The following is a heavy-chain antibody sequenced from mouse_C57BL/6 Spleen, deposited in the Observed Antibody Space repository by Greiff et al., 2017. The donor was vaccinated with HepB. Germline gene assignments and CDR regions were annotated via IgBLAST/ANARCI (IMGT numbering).Heavy chain of an antibody. J-gene: IGHJ4*01. V-gene: IGHV1-82*01. CDR1: GYAFSSSW. Sequence: VQLVESGPELVKPGASVKISCKASGYAFSSSWMNWVKQRPGKGLEWIGRIYPGDGDTNYNGKFKGKATLTADKSASTADMQLSSLTSEDSAVCYCASDLPYAMDYWGQGTSVTVSS. CDR2: IYPGDGDT. CDR3: ASDLPYAMDY.